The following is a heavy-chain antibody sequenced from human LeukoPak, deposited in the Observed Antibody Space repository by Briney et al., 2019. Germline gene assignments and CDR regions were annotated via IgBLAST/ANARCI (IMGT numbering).Heavy chain of an antibody. Sequence: GGSLRLSCAASGFTFTSNAMNWVRQAPGKGLEWVSGISGSGGSTYYADSVKGRFTISRDNDKNTLYLQMNSLRVEDTAVYYCARSHGWAAKYYFDYWGQGTLVPVSS. V-gene: IGHV3-23*01. D-gene: IGHD3-10*01. J-gene: IGHJ4*02. CDR3: ARSHGWAAKYYFDY. CDR1: GFTFTSNA. CDR2: ISGSGGST.